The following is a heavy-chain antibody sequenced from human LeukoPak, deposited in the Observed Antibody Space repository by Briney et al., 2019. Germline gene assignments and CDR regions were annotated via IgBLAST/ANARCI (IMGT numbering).Heavy chain of an antibody. J-gene: IGHJ6*03. D-gene: IGHD3-10*01. V-gene: IGHV4-59*01. CDR3: ARVEEGYGSGRRENYYYYYMDV. CDR1: GGSISSYY. Sequence: SETLSLTCTVSGGSISSYYWSRIRQPPRKGLEWIGYIHYTGSTNYNPSLKSRVTISVDTSKNQFSLKLSSVTAADTAVYYCARVEEGYGSGRRENYYYYYMDVWGKGTTVTISS. CDR2: IHYTGST.